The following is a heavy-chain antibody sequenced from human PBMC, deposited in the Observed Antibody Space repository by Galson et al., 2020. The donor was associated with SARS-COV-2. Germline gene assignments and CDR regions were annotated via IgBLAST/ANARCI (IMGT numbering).Heavy chain of an antibody. J-gene: IGHJ5*02. CDR3: ATGGTVITLGDA. CDR1: GFPFNIHA. D-gene: IGHD3-16*01. V-gene: IGHV3-30*04. CDR2: ISYDETNK. Sequence: GGSLRLSCAASGFPFNIHAMHWVRQAPGKGLELVAVISYDETNKSYADSVKGRFTISRDNSKNTLYLHMNSLRPEDTAVYYCATGGTVITLGDAWGQGTLVTVSS.